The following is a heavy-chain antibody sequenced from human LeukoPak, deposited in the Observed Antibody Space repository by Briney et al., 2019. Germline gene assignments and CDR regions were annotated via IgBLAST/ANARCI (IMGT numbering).Heavy chain of an antibody. Sequence: PGESLRLSCAASGFTFSSYWMHCVRQAPGKGLVWVSRINTDGSSVAYAEFVKGRFTISRDNAKNTLYLQMNSLRAEDTAVYYCLRTTLGPAGAIDNWGQGTLVAVSS. CDR2: INTDGSSV. D-gene: IGHD2-2*01. J-gene: IGHJ4*02. CDR3: LRTTLGPAGAIDN. V-gene: IGHV3-74*01. CDR1: GFTFSSYW.